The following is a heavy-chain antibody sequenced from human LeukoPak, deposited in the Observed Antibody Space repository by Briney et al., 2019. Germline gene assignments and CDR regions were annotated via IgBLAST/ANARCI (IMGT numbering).Heavy chain of an antibody. CDR3: ARDSGGNYHDY. CDR2: IYHSGST. Sequence: SETLSLTCTVSGGSISSSNWWSWVRQPPGKGLEWIGEIYHSGSTNYNPSLKSRVTISVDKSKNQFSLKLNSVTAADTAVYYCARDSGGNYHDYWGQGILVTVSS. CDR1: GGSISSSNW. D-gene: IGHD4-23*01. J-gene: IGHJ4*02. V-gene: IGHV4-4*02.